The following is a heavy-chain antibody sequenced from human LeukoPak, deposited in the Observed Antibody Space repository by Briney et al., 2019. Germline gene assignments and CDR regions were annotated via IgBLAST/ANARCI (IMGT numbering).Heavy chain of an antibody. CDR3: ARAVFEKQWLVGFDC. CDR2: MNPNSGNT. D-gene: IGHD6-19*01. Sequence: ASVKVSCKASGYTLTSYDINWVRQATGQGLEWMGWMNPNSGNTGYAQKFQGRVTITRNTSISTAYMELSSLRSEDTAVYYCARAVFEKQWLVGFDCWGQGTLVTVSS. J-gene: IGHJ4*02. V-gene: IGHV1-8*03. CDR1: GYTLTSYD.